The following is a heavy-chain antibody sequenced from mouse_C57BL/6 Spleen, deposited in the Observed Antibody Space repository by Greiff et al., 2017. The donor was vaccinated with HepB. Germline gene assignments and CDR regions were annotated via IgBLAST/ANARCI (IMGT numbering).Heavy chain of an antibody. J-gene: IGHJ3*01. V-gene: IGHV1-80*01. CDR3: ARRLGGAWFAY. CDR2: IYPGDGDT. D-gene: IGHD4-1*01. CDR1: GYAFSSYW. Sequence: VQLVESGAELVKPGASVKISCKASGYAFSSYWMNWVKQRPGKGLEWIGQIYPGDGDTNYNGKFKGKATLTADKSSSTAYMQLSSLTSEDSAVYFCARRLGGAWFAYWGQGTLVTVSA.